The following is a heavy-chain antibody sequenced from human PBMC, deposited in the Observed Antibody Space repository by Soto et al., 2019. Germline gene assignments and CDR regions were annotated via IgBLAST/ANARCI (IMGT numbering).Heavy chain of an antibody. CDR3: ARVEEYCSSTSCYSVLDV. D-gene: IGHD2-2*02. J-gene: IGHJ6*02. CDR1: RGTFSSYT. Sequence: QVQLVQSGAEVKKPGSSVKVSCKSSRGTFSSYTISWVRQAPGQGLEWMGRIIPILGIANYAQKFQGRVTITADKSTSTAYMELSSLRSEDTAVYYCARVEEYCSSTSCYSVLDVWGQGTTVTVSS. V-gene: IGHV1-69*02. CDR2: IIPILGIA.